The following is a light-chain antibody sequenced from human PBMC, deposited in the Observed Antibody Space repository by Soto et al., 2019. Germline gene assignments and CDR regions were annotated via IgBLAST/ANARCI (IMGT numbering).Light chain of an antibody. Sequence: EIVLTQSPGTLSLSPGERVTLSCRASQSVSSSYLAWYQQKPGQSPRLLIYGTSSRATGIPDRFSGSGSGTDFTLTISRLEPEDFAVYYCQQYGSSAQTFGQGTMVEIE. CDR1: QSVSSSY. CDR3: QQYGSSAQT. CDR2: GTS. V-gene: IGKV3-20*01. J-gene: IGKJ1*01.